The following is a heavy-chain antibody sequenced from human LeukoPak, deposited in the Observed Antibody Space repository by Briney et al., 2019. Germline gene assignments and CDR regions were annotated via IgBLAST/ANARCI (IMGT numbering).Heavy chain of an antibody. D-gene: IGHD1-26*01. V-gene: IGHV1-2*02. CDR2: INPNSGGT. CDR1: GYTFNAYY. J-gene: IGHJ3*02. Sequence: ASVKVSCKASGYTFNAYYIHWVRQAPGQGLEWMGWINPNSGGTHYAQKFQGRVTLTRDTSISSAYMELSRLRSDDTAVYYCAVFPGIVGGTPLRNDAFDIWGQGTMVTVSS. CDR3: AVFPGIVGGTPLRNDAFDI.